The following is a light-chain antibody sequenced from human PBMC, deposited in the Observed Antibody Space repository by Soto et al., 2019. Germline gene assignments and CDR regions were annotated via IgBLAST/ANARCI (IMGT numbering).Light chain of an antibody. J-gene: IGLJ1*01. V-gene: IGLV2-14*03. CDR3: ISYTDRQSYL. CDR2: AVS. Sequence: QSVLTQPASVSGSPGQSITISCSGTSSDIGSYDHVAWYQQFPGKSPKLIIYAVSARPSGVSDRFSGSKSGISASLTISGLQTEDEADYYCISYTDRQSYLFGTGTKVTVL. CDR1: SSDIGSYDH.